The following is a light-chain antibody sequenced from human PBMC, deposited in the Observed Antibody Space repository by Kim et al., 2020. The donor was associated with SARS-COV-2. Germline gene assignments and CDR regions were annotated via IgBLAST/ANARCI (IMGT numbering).Light chain of an antibody. CDR2: GAS. V-gene: IGKV3-20*01. Sequence: IVLTQSPGTLSLSPGEKATLSCRASQSASISYLAWYQQKPGQAPRLLIYGASSRATGIPDRFSGSGSGTDFTLTISRLEPEDFAVYYCQQYGNSPRLTFGGGTKVDIK. J-gene: IGKJ4*01. CDR3: QQYGNSPRLT. CDR1: QSASISY.